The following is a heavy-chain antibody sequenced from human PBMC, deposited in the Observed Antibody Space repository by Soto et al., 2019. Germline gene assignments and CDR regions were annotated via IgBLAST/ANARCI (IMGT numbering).Heavy chain of an antibody. D-gene: IGHD2-15*01. CDR2: IKTKTEGEAT. J-gene: IGHJ6*02. CDR1: ILIIVNAW. Sequence: EVQLVEAGGGLVKPGGSFGPPCPASILIIVNAWWIWVRQAPGKGLEWVGRIKTKTEGEATDYAAPLKGRFTISRDDSKNTLFLQMNSLKTEDTAVYYCTTGSVEGVWGQGATVTVSS. CDR3: TTGSVEGV. V-gene: IGHV3-15*07.